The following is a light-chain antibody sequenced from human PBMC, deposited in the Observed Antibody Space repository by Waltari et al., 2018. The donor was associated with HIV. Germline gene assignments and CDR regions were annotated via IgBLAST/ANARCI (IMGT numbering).Light chain of an antibody. Sequence: DIVMTQSPDSLAVSLGEGATIKCKSSQSVLTSSNKKNSLAWYQQKPGQPPRLLIYWASTRESGVPDRFSGSGSGTDFTLTISSLQAEDVAVYYCQQYYSTLYTFGQGTKLEI. J-gene: IGKJ2*01. CDR3: QQYYSTLYT. CDR2: WAS. CDR1: QSVLTSSNKKNS. V-gene: IGKV4-1*01.